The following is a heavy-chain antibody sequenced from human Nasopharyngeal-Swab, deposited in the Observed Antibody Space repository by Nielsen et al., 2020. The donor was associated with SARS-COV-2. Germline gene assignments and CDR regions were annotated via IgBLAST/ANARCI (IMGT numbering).Heavy chain of an antibody. D-gene: IGHD1-26*01. CDR1: GFTFSSYG. Sequence: GESLKISCAASGFTFSSYGMHWVRQAPGKGLEWVAVISYDGSNKYYADSVKGRFTISRDNSKNTLYLQMNSLRAEDTAVYYCAKEPSSGGYPSWGQGTLVTVSS. CDR3: AKEPSSGGYPS. J-gene: IGHJ4*02. V-gene: IGHV3-30*18. CDR2: ISYDGSNK.